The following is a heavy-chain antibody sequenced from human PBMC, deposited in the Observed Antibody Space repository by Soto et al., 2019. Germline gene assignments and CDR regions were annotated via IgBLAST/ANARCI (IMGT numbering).Heavy chain of an antibody. J-gene: IGHJ4*01. V-gene: IGHV1-46*03. Sequence: GASVKVSCKASGYTFTSYYMHWVRQAPGQGLEWMGIINPTSSTSYAQKFQGRVTMTRDTSTSTVYMELSSLRSEDTAVYYCARGGGIVVVTAPYDHWG. CDR1: GYTFTSYY. CDR2: INPTSST. CDR3: ARGGGIVVVTAPYDH. D-gene: IGHD2-21*02.